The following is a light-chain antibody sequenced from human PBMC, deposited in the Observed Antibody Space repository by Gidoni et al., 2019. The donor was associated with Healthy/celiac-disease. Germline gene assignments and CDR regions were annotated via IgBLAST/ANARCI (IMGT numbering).Light chain of an antibody. CDR1: QSISRF. CDR3: QQSYTALGT. CDR2: AAY. Sequence: DIQMTQSPSSLSASVRDRVTITCRSSQSISRFLNWYQQKPGKAPKLLIYAAYSLQSGVPSRFSGSGSGTDFTLTISSLQPEDFAAYYCQQSYTALGTVGQGTKLEIK. J-gene: IGKJ2*01. V-gene: IGKV1-39*01.